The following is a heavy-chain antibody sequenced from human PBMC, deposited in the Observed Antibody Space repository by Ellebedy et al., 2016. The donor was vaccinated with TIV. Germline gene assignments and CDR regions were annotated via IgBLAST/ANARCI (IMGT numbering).Heavy chain of an antibody. CDR2: MRQDGREE. D-gene: IGHD6-25*01. V-gene: IGHV3-7*01. Sequence: GESLKISCAASGFTLSTYWMNWVRQASGKGLEWVASMRQDGREEYFVDSVKGRFTISSDNTKNSLYLQMTSLRAEDTAVYFCARENGYYFDYWGQGTLVIVSS. CDR3: ARENGYYFDY. J-gene: IGHJ4*02. CDR1: GFTLSTYW.